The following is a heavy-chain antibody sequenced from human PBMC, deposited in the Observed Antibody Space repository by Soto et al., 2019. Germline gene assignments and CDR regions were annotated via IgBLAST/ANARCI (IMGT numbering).Heavy chain of an antibody. V-gene: IGHV1-46*01. CDR1: GFTFTTYY. J-gene: IGHJ4*02. CDR2: IDPSGGST. CDR3: ARVPYDTTGYYAF. Sequence: ASVKVSCKTSGFTFTTYYIHWVREAPGQGLEWMGMIDPSGGSTTYAQKFQGRITMTSDMSTSTVYMELSSLRSEDTAVYYCARVPYDTTGYYAFWGQGTLVTVSS. D-gene: IGHD3-22*01.